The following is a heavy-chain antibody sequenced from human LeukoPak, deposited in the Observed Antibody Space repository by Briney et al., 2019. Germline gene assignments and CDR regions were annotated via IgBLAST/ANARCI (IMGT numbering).Heavy chain of an antibody. CDR2: ISSSSSYI. D-gene: IGHD5-12*01. V-gene: IGHV3-21*01. CDR3: ASIQWQTRGY. Sequence: PGGSLRLSCAASGFTFSSYSMNWVRQAPGKGLEGVSSISSSSSYIYYADSVKGRFTISRDNAKNSLYLQMNSLRAEDTAVYYCASIQWQTRGYWGRGTLVTVSS. J-gene: IGHJ4*02. CDR1: GFTFSSYS.